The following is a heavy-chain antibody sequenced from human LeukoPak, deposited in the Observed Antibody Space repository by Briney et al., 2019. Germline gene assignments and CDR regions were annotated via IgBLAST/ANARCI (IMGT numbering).Heavy chain of an antibody. Sequence: GGSLRLSCAASGFTFSSYKMNWVRQAPGKGLESVAIVNEDGSAKYYLDSVKGRFTISRDNARNSLYLEMNSLRAEDTAVYYCARDYWRSIDHWGQGTLVTVSS. D-gene: IGHD1-1*01. J-gene: IGHJ4*02. CDR1: GFTFSSYK. CDR2: VNEDGSAK. CDR3: ARDYWRSIDH. V-gene: IGHV3-7*01.